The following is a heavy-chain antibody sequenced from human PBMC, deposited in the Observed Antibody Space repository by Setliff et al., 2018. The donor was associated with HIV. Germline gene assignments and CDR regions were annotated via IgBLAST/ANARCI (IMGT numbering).Heavy chain of an antibody. Sequence: PSETLSLTCTVSGGSINTGSYYWGWIRQPPGKGLESIGPIYYSGSTYYKSSLKRRLTISVDTSKNQFSLKLSSVTAADTAVYYCARARGPEGYFDSWGQGTLVTVSS. V-gene: IGHV4-39*07. J-gene: IGHJ4*02. D-gene: IGHD3-10*01. CDR3: ARARGPEGYFDS. CDR2: IYYSGST. CDR1: GGSINTGSYY.